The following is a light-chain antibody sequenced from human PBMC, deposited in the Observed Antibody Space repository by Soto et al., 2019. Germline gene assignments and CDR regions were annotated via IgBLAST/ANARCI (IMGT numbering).Light chain of an antibody. CDR3: ATWDDSMNVV. J-gene: IGLJ1*01. CDR1: GSNFGSNT. Sequence: QSVLTQPPSASGTPGQRVTISCSGSGSNFGSNTVNWYQQLPGAAPKLLIYTNNERPSGVPDRFSGSKSGTSASLAISGLQSDDEADYYCATWDDSMNVVFGTGTKVTVL. CDR2: TNN. V-gene: IGLV1-44*01.